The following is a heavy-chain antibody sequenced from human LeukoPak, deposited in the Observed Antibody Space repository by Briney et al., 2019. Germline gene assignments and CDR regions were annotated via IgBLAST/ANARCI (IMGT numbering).Heavy chain of an antibody. V-gene: IGHV1-8*01. CDR3: AREMWQQLVCFDY. J-gene: IGHJ4*02. CDR1: GYTFTSYD. D-gene: IGHD6-13*01. Sequence: ASVKVSCKASGYTFTSYDINWVRQATGQGLEWMGWMNPNSGNTGYAQKLQGRVTMTTDTSTSTAYMELRSLRSDDTAVYYCAREMWQQLVCFDYWGQGTLVTVSS. CDR2: MNPNSGNT.